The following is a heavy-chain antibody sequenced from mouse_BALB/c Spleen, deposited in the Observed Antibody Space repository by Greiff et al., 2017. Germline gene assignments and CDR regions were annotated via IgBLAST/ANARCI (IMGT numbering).Heavy chain of an antibody. J-gene: IGHJ3*01. CDR1: GFNIKDYY. V-gene: IGHV14-4*02. Sequence: EVKLMESGAELVRSGASVKLSCTASGFNIKDYYMHWVKQRPEQGLEWIGWIDPENGDTEYAPKFQGKATMTADTSSNTAYLQLSSLTSEDTAVYYGNAGSPLAWFAYWGQGTLVTVSA. CDR2: IDPENGDT. CDR3: NAGSPLAWFAY.